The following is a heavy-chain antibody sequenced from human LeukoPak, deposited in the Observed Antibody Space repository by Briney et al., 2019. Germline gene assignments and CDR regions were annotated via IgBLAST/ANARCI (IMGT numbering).Heavy chain of an antibody. CDR3: AKDSREIFGVVTPTFFDY. V-gene: IGHV3-30*18. CDR2: ISYEGSNK. D-gene: IGHD3-3*01. J-gene: IGHJ4*02. Sequence: GGSLRLSWAASGFTFSTNSMNWVRQPPGKGREWGAFISYEGSNKYYADSVKGRFIISRDNSKNTLYLQMNSLRAEDTAVYYCAKDSREIFGVVTPTFFDYWGQGTLVTVSS. CDR1: GFTFSTNS.